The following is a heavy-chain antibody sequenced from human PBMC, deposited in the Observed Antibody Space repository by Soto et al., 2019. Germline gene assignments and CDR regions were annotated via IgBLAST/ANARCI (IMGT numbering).Heavy chain of an antibody. CDR3: FIPPLDYVQVDY. CDR1: GFTFSSYA. V-gene: IGHV3-30-3*01. D-gene: IGHD3-16*01. Sequence: QVQLVESGGGVVQPGRSLRLSCAASGFTFSSYAMHWVRQAPGKGLEWVAVISYDGSNKYYADSVKGRFTISRDNSKNTLYLQMISLRAEDTAVYYGFIPPLDYVQVDYLGQGPLVTVSS. J-gene: IGHJ4*02. CDR2: ISYDGSNK.